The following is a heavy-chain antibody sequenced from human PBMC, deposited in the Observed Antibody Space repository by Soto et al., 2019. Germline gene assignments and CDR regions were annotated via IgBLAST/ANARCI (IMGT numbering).Heavy chain of an antibody. V-gene: IGHV7-4-1*01. CDR2: INTNTGNP. CDR1: GYTFTSYA. Sequence: QVQLVQSGSELKKPGASVKVSCKASGYTFTSYAMNWVRQAPGQGLEWMGWINTNTGNPTYAQGFTGRFVFSLDTSVSTPYLQICSLKAEDTAVYYCARVGSNPKYYYYGMDVWGQGTTVTVSS. CDR3: ARVGSNPKYYYYGMDV. D-gene: IGHD2-2*01. J-gene: IGHJ6*02.